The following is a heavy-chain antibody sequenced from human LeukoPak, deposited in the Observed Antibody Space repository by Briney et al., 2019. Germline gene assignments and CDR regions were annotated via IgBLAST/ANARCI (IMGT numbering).Heavy chain of an antibody. CDR3: ARATSWYVSCFDP. CDR2: IYTSGST. Sequence: SETLSLTCTVSGGSISGYYLSWIRQPAGKGLEWIGRIYTSGSTTYNPSLKSRVTMSVDTSRNQFSLKLSSVTAADTAVYYCARATSWYVSCFDPWGQGTLVTVSS. J-gene: IGHJ5*02. D-gene: IGHD2-2*01. V-gene: IGHV4-4*07. CDR1: GGSISGYY.